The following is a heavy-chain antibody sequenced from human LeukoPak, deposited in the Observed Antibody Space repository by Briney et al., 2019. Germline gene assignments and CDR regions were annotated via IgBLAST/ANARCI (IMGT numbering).Heavy chain of an antibody. CDR3: ARDFSSTSCIDY. Sequence: SETLSLTCTASGGSLSSGDYYWRWIRQPPGKGLEWIGYIYYSGSAYYNPSLKSRLTISVDTSKNQFSLTLSSVTAADTAVYYCARDFSSTSCIDYWGQGTLVTVSS. D-gene: IGHD2-2*01. J-gene: IGHJ4*02. CDR2: IYYSGSA. CDR1: GGSLSSGDYY. V-gene: IGHV4-30-4*08.